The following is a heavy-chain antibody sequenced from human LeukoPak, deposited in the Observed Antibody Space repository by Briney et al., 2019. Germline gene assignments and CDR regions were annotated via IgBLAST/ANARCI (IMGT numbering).Heavy chain of an antibody. D-gene: IGHD5-18*01. Sequence: GGSLRLSCAASGFTYSSYAMHWVRQAPGKGLEYVSAISSNGGSTYYANSVKGRFTISRDNSKNTLYLQMGSLRAEDMAVYYCASNQLSRHVDTAMVTPLLYSRTNDYWGQGTLVTVSS. CDR1: GFTYSSYA. V-gene: IGHV3-64*01. CDR2: ISSNGGST. J-gene: IGHJ4*02. CDR3: ASNQLSRHVDTAMVTPLLYSRTNDY.